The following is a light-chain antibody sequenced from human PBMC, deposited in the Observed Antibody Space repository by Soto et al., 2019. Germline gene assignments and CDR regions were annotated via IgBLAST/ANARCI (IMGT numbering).Light chain of an antibody. Sequence: VITQSTSTLSVSPGERASVSCRASQSVSGNLAWYQQTPGQAPRLLIHGASTRATGIPARFSGSGSGTEFTLTISSLQSEDFAFYYSQQYNDWPRTFGQGTKVDNK. CDR2: GAS. V-gene: IGKV3-15*01. CDR3: QQYNDWPRT. J-gene: IGKJ1*01. CDR1: QSVSGN.